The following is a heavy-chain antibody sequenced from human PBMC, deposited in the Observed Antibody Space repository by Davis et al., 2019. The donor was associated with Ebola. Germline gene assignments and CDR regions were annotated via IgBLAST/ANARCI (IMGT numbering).Heavy chain of an antibody. CDR3: ATDWASGRI. CDR2: IRSTSSGGTT. J-gene: IGHJ4*02. V-gene: IGHV3-15*01. CDR1: GFSFRNAW. Sequence: GESLKISCAAPGFSFRNAWVTWVRQAPGKGLESVGLIRSTSSGGTTDYAAPVKGRFTVSRDDSKNILYLQMDSLKVEDTAMYYCATDWASGRIWGQGTLVTVSS. D-gene: IGHD1-14*01.